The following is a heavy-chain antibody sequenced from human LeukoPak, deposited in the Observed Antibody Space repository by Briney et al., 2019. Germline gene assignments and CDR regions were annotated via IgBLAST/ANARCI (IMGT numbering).Heavy chain of an antibody. CDR1: GGSVSSGSYY. Sequence: SETLSLTCTVSGGSVSSGSYYWSWIRQPPGKGLEWIGYIYYSGSTNYNPFLKSRVTISVDTSKNQFSLKLSSVTAADTAVYYCAREDSSSWYRWFDPWGQGTLVTVSS. D-gene: IGHD6-13*01. CDR3: AREDSSSWYRWFDP. J-gene: IGHJ5*02. CDR2: IYYSGST. V-gene: IGHV4-61*01.